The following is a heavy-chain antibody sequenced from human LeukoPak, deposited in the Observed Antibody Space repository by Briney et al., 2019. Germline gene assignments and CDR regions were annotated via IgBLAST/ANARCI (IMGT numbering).Heavy chain of an antibody. J-gene: IGHJ5*02. CDR1: GYSFTSYW. CDR2: IYPGDSDT. D-gene: IGHD2-15*01. CDR3: ARHGFGLCCSGGSCYSPRRWFDP. V-gene: IGHV5-51*01. Sequence: GESLKISCKGSGYSFTSYWIGWVRQMPGKGLEWMGIIYPGDSDTRYSPSFQGQVTISADKSISTAYLQWSSLKASDTAMYYCARHGFGLCCSGGSCYSPRRWFDPWGQGTLVTVSS.